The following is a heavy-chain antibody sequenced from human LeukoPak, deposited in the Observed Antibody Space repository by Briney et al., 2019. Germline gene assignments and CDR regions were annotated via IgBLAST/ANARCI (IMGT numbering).Heavy chain of an antibody. CDR2: IYTSGST. CDR3: ARGLWFGDENPPYFDY. CDR1: GGSISSGSYY. V-gene: IGHV4-61*02. J-gene: IGHJ4*02. Sequence: PSQTLSLTCTVSGGSISSGSYYWSWIRQPAGKGLEWIGRIYTSGSTKYNPSLKSRVTISVDRSKNQFSLKLSSVTAADTAVYYCARGLWFGDENPPYFDYWGQGILVTVSS. D-gene: IGHD3-10*01.